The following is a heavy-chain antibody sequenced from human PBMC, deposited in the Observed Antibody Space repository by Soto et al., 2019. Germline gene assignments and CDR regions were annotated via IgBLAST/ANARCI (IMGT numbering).Heavy chain of an antibody. V-gene: IGHV3-23*01. Sequence: GGSLRLSCAASGFIFSSYAMSWVRQAPGKGLEWVSAISGSGGSTYYADSVKGRFTISKDNSKNTLYLQMNSLRAEDTAVYFCARVECSGGSCYSIDFWGQRTLVTVSS. J-gene: IGHJ4*02. CDR2: ISGSGGST. CDR3: ARVECSGGSCYSIDF. D-gene: IGHD2-15*01. CDR1: GFIFSSYA.